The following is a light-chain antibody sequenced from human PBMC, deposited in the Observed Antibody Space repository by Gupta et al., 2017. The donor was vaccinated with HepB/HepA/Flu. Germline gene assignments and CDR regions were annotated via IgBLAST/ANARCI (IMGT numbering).Light chain of an antibody. V-gene: IGKV3-11*01. Sequence: DIVLTQSPASLSLSPGERATLSCGASQSVSTYLAWYQQKPGQAPRLLIYDASKRATGIPARFSGSGSGTDFTLTISTLEPEDFAVYYCQQRSGWPPTCGGGSKVEIK. CDR3: QQRSGWPPT. CDR1: QSVSTY. J-gene: IGKJ4*01. CDR2: DAS.